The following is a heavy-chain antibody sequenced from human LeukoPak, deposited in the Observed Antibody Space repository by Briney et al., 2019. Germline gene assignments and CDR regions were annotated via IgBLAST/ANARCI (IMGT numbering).Heavy chain of an antibody. J-gene: IGHJ4*02. Sequence: ASVKVSCKASGYTFTGYYMHWVRQAPGQGLEWMVRINPNSGGTNYAQKFQGRVTMTRDTSISTAYMELSRLRSDDTAVYYCARGGPGGSGSYYNIDYWGQGTLVTVSS. CDR2: INPNSGGT. CDR1: GYTFTGYY. V-gene: IGHV1-2*06. CDR3: ARGGPGGSGSYYNIDY. D-gene: IGHD3-10*01.